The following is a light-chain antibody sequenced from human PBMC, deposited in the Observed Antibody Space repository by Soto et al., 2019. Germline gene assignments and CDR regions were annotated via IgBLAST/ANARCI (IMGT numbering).Light chain of an antibody. CDR2: AAS. V-gene: IGKV3-15*01. CDR1: QSVSSN. Sequence: EIVMTQSPATLSVSPGERATLSCRASQSVSSNLAWYQQKPGQAPRLLIFAASARATGIPARFSGSGSGTEFTLSISSLQSEDFAVYFCQQYIKWPVTFGPGTKVDIK. CDR3: QQYIKWPVT. J-gene: IGKJ3*01.